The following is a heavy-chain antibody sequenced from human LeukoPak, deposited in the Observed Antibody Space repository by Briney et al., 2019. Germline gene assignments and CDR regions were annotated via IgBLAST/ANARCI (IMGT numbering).Heavy chain of an antibody. CDR2: IYYSGST. J-gene: IGHJ5*02. CDR3: ARHQGLKTYYSDSSGYGGPFDP. CDR1: GGSISSSSYY. Sequence: SETLSLTCTVSGGSISSSSYYWGWIRQPPGKGLEWIGSIYYSGSTYYNPSLKSRVTISVDTSKNQFSLKLSSVTAADTAVYYCARHQGLKTYYSDSSGYGGPFDPWGQGTLVTVSS. D-gene: IGHD3-22*01. V-gene: IGHV4-39*01.